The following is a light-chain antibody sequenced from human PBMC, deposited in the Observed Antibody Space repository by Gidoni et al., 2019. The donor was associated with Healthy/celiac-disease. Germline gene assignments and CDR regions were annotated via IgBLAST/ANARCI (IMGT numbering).Light chain of an antibody. Sequence: DIQMTQSPSSLSASVGDRVTITCRASQSISSYLNWYQQKPGKAPKLLIYAASSLQSGVPSRFSGSGSGTDFTLTISSLQPEDFATYYCQQSYSTLRSFGQXTKLEIK. V-gene: IGKV1-39*01. CDR1: QSISSY. CDR2: AAS. CDR3: QQSYSTLRS. J-gene: IGKJ2*04.